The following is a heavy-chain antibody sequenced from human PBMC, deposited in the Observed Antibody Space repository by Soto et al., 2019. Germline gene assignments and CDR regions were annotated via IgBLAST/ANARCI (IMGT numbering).Heavy chain of an antibody. CDR3: ARDREHYYYYYGMDV. V-gene: IGHV3-33*01. J-gene: IGHJ6*02. CDR1: GFTFSSYG. CDR2: IWYDGSNK. D-gene: IGHD1-1*01. Sequence: QVQLVESGRGVVQPGRSLRLSCAASGFTFSSYGMHWVRQAPGKGLEWVAVIWYDGSNKYYADSVKGRFTISRDNSKNTLYLQMNSLRAEDTAVYYCARDREHYYYYYGMDVWGQGTTVTVSS.